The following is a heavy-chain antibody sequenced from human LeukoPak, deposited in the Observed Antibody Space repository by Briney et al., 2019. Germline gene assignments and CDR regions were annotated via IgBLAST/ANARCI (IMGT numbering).Heavy chain of an antibody. V-gene: IGHV6-1*01. CDR3: ARGMFYYDSSGYYYFDY. Sequence: SQTLSLTCAISGDSVSSNSAAWNWIRQSPSRGLEWLGRTYYRSKWYNDYAVSVKSRITINPDTSKNQFSLQLSSVAPEDTAVYYCARGMFYYDSSGYYYFDYWGQGTLVTVSS. D-gene: IGHD3-22*01. J-gene: IGHJ4*02. CDR2: TYYRSKWYN. CDR1: GDSVSSNSAA.